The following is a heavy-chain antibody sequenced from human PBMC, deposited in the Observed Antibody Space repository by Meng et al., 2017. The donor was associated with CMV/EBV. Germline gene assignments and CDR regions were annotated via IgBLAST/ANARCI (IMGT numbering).Heavy chain of an antibody. CDR2: IRYDGSTK. CDR1: GFTFSSYG. V-gene: IGHV3-30*02. CDR3: AKTREGSSGYSDY. J-gene: IGHJ4*02. Sequence: GGSLRLSCAASGFTFSSYGMHWVRQAPGKGLEWVAFIRYDGSTKYYADSVKGRFTISRDNSKNTLYLQMNSLRAEDTAVYYCAKTREGSSGYSDYWGQGTLVTVSS. D-gene: IGHD3-22*01.